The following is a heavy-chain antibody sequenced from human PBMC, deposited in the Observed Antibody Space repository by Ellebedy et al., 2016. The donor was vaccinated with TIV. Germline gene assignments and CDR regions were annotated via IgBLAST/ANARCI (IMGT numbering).Heavy chain of an antibody. CDR3: ARPYGSGWLGRSAFDI. V-gene: IGHV4-59*01. CDR1: GVSITPNY. J-gene: IGHJ3*02. CDR2: IYYGGGT. Sequence: MPSETLSLTCTVSGVSITPNYWSWIRQTPGKGLEWIGYIYYGGGTNYNPSLKSRVTLSLDTSKNHFSLKFTYVTAADTAVYYRARPYGSGWLGRSAFDIWGPGTMLTVSS. D-gene: IGHD6-19*01.